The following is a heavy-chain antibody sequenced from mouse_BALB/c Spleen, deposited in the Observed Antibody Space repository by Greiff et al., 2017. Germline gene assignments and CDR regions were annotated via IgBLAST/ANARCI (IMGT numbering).Heavy chain of an antibody. Sequence: EVQRVESGPSLVKPSQTLSLTCSVTGDSITSGYWNWIRKFPGNKLEYMGYISYSGSTCYNPSLKSRISITRDTSKNQYYLQLNSVTTEDTATYYCARYGVLRGYFDVWGAGTTVTVSS. CDR2: ISYSGST. CDR3: ARYGVLRGYFDV. J-gene: IGHJ1*01. V-gene: IGHV3-8*02. D-gene: IGHD1-1*01. CDR1: GDSITSGY.